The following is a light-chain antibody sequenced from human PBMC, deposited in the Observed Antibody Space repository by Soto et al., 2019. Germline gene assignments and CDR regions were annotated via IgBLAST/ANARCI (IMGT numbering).Light chain of an antibody. V-gene: IGKV3-20*01. CDR3: HHYGSAPSFT. Sequence: EIALTQSPGTLSLSPGERATLSCTATQTVSGTYFAWYQNKPGRAPRLLIYGASSRAAGIPDRFSGSGSGTDFTLTISSLEPEDFAVYYCHHYGSAPSFTFGRGTKVDIK. CDR1: QTVSGTY. CDR2: GAS. J-gene: IGKJ3*01.